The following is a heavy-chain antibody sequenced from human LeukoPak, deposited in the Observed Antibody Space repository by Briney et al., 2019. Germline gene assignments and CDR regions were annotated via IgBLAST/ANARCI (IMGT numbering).Heavy chain of an antibody. D-gene: IGHD6-13*01. CDR2: INSDGRTI. Sequence: GGSLRLSCAASGFTFSSYWMHWVRQAPGKGLVWVSRINSDGRTITYADSEKGRFTISRDNSKNTLYLQMNSLRAEDTAVYYCAKDLGIAAAGTDGAPNDAFDIWGQGTMVTVSS. V-gene: IGHV3-74*01. CDR1: GFTFSSYW. J-gene: IGHJ3*02. CDR3: AKDLGIAAAGTDGAPNDAFDI.